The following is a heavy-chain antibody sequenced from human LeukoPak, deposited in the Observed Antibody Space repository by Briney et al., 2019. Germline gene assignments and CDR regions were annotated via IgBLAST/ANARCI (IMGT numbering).Heavy chain of an antibody. CDR1: GFTFSSYS. D-gene: IGHD3-22*01. V-gene: IGHV3-21*01. CDR3: ARDSLLRPFDY. J-gene: IGHJ4*02. Sequence: GGSLRLSCAASGFTFSSYSMNWVRQAPGKGLEWVSSISSSSSYIYYADSVKGRFTISRDNAKNSLYLQTNSLRAEDTAVYYCARDSLLRPFDYWGQGTLVTVSS. CDR2: ISSSSSYI.